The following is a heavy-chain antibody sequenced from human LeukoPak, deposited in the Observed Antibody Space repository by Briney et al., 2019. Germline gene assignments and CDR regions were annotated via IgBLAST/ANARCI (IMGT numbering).Heavy chain of an antibody. CDR2: IMQDGSEK. CDR3: AREVYSSSRPADAFDI. J-gene: IGHJ3*02. Sequence: GGSLRLSCVGSGFSFSTYWISWVRQAPGKGLEWVANIMQDGSEKNYVDSVKGRFTISRDNARNSLYLQMNSLRAEDTAVYYCAREVYSSSRPADAFDIWGQGTVVTVSS. CDR1: GFSFSTYW. D-gene: IGHD6-13*01. V-gene: IGHV3-7*01.